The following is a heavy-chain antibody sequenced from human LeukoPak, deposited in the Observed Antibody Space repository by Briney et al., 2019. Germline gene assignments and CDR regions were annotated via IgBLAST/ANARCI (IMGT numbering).Heavy chain of an antibody. CDR1: GFTFSDYS. D-gene: IGHD6-13*01. Sequence: PGGSLRLSCAASGFTFSDYSMNWVRQAPGKGLEWVSYISYSGSTIYYADSVKGRFTISRDNAKNSPFLQMNSLRDEDTAVYYCAREVTAADGDYWGQGTLVTVPS. V-gene: IGHV3-48*02. CDR3: AREVTAADGDY. CDR2: ISYSGSTI. J-gene: IGHJ4*02.